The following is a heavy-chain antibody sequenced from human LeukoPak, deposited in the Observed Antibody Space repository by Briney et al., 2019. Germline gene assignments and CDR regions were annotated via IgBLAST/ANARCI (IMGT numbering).Heavy chain of an antibody. CDR1: GYTFTSYD. V-gene: IGHV1-8*01. J-gene: IGHJ4*02. CDR2: MNTNSGNT. Sequence: ASVKVSCKAAGYTFTSYDNNWVRQAPGQGLEWMGGMNTNSGNTGYAQKFQGRVTMTRNTSISTAYMELSSLRSKDTAVYYCARGHSSSSGIDYWGQGTLVTVSS. D-gene: IGHD6-13*01. CDR3: ARGHSSSSGIDY.